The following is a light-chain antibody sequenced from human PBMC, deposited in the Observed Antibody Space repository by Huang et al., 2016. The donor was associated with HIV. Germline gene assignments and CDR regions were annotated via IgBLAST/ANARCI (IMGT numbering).Light chain of an antibody. Sequence: IQLTQSPSSLSASVGDRVTITSRASQGISNFLGWYQQKPGRAPTRLIDAASILQSGVPSRFSGSGSGTDFTLTIGSLQPEDFATYYCQQLNSYPLTFGGGTKVEIK. J-gene: IGKJ4*01. V-gene: IGKV1-9*01. CDR2: AAS. CDR1: QGISNF. CDR3: QQLNSYPLT.